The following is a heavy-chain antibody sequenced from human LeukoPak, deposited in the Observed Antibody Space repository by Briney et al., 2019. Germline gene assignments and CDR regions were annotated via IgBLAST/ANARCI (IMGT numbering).Heavy chain of an antibody. J-gene: IGHJ5*02. Sequence: GGSLRLSCAASGFTFSSYAMSWVRQAPGKGLEWVSAISGSGGSTYYADSVKGRFTISRDNSKNTLYLQMNSLRAEDTAVYYCAGGQLWLRGNWFDPWGQGTLVTVSS. CDR2: ISGSGGST. CDR3: AGGQLWLRGNWFDP. CDR1: GFTFSSYA. V-gene: IGHV3-23*01. D-gene: IGHD5-18*01.